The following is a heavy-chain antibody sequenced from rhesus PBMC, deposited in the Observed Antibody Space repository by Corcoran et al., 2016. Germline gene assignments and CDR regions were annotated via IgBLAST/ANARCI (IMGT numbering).Heavy chain of an antibody. CDR3: TTHLAWSHLNF. J-gene: IGHJ5-1*01. Sequence: QVQLQASGPGLVKPSETLSLTCDISGGYVSDDWWSWIRQSPEKGLEVIGEIRANRGTNNHNPSLKRRVPIAKAAPKNRFSLKLSSVTAADTAVYYCTTHLAWSHLNFWGRGVLVTVSS. CDR1: GGYVSDDW. D-gene: IGHD3-3*01. CDR2: IRANRGTN. V-gene: IGHV4-80*01.